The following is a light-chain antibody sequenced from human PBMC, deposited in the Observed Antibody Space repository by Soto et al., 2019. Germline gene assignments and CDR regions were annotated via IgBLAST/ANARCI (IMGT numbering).Light chain of an antibody. CDR3: AAWDNSLVGGPA. J-gene: IGLJ2*01. Sequence: QPVLTQPPSASGTPGQRVTISCSGSNSNIGSKYVYWYQQLPGTAPKLLLYRNNQRPSGVPDRFSGSKFGTSASLAISGLRSEDEADYYCAAWDNSLVGGPAFGGGTKLTVL. CDR2: RNN. V-gene: IGLV1-47*01. CDR1: NSNIGSKY.